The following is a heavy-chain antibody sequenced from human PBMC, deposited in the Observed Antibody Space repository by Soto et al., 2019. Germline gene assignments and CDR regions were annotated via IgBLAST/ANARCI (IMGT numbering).Heavy chain of an antibody. CDR2: MIPIFGIA. CDR3: ARIGRLGSEFDY. D-gene: IGHD3-9*01. V-gene: IGHV1-69*17. Sequence: QVQLVQSGAEVKKPGSSVKVSCKASGGTFSSYAISWVRQAPGQGLAWMGGMIPIFGIANYAQKFQGRVTITADKSTSTDYMELSSLRSYDTAVYYCARIGRLGSEFDYWGQGTLVTVSS. J-gene: IGHJ4*02. CDR1: GGTFSSYA.